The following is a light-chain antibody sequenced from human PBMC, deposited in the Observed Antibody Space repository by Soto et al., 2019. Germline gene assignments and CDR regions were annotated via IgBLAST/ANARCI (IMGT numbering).Light chain of an antibody. CDR2: SNN. CDR3: AAWDDSRSGWV. J-gene: IGLJ3*02. CDR1: SSNIGSNY. Sequence: QSVLTQPPSASGTPGQRVTISCSGSSSNIGSNYVYWYQQLPGTAPTLLIYSNNQRPSGVPDRFSGSKSGTSASLAISGLRSEDEADYYCAAWDDSRSGWVFGGGTKLTVL. V-gene: IGLV1-47*02.